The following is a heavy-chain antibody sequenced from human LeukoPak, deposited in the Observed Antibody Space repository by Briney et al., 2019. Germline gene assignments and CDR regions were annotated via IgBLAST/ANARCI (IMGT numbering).Heavy chain of an antibody. D-gene: IGHD3-22*01. J-gene: IGHJ4*02. CDR3: ARDWYRRGTYYYDSSGYPPGAPFDY. Sequence: ASVKVSCKASGYTFTSYSIHWVRQAPGQGLEWMGIINPSGGTTTYTQKFQGRVTMTRDMSTSTVYMELSSLRSEDTGVYYCARDWYRRGTYYYDSSGYPPGAPFDYWGQGTLVTVSS. CDR2: INPSGGTT. V-gene: IGHV1-46*01. CDR1: GYTFTSYS.